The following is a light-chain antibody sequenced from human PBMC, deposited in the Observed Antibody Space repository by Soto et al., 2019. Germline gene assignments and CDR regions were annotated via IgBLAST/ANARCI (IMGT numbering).Light chain of an antibody. V-gene: IGLV1-47*01. Sequence: QSVLTQPPSASGTPGQRVTISCSGSSSNIGSNYVYWYQQLPGTAPNLLIYRNNQRPSGVPDRFSGSKSGTSASLAISGLRSEDEADYYCAAWDDSLSGNYVSGTRT. J-gene: IGLJ1*01. CDR2: RNN. CDR1: SSNIGSNY. CDR3: AAWDDSLSGNYV.